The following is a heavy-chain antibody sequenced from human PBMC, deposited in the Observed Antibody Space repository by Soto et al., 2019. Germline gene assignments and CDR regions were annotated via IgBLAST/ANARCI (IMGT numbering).Heavy chain of an antibody. CDR2: ISGSGGST. V-gene: IGHV3-23*01. D-gene: IGHD2-21*02. Sequence: GGSLRLSCAASGFTFSSYAISWVRQAPGKGLEWVSTISGSGGSTYYADSVKGRFTISRDNSKNTLYLQMNSLRAEDTAVYYCAKDGIVVVTAINYWGQGTLVTVSS. CDR1: GFTFSSYA. CDR3: AKDGIVVVTAINY. J-gene: IGHJ4*02.